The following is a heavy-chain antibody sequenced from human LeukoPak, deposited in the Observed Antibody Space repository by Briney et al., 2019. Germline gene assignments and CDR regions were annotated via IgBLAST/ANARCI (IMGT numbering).Heavy chain of an antibody. CDR2: ISGSGGST. CDR3: AKGGYSYGSGVDNWFDP. D-gene: IGHD5-18*01. J-gene: IGHJ5*02. CDR1: GFTFSSYS. V-gene: IGHV3-23*01. Sequence: PGGSLRLSCAASGFTFSSYSMNWVRQAPGKGLEWVSAISGSGGSTYYADSVKGRFTISRDNSKNTLYLQMNSLRAEDTAVYYCAKGGYSYGSGVDNWFDPWGQGTLVTVSS.